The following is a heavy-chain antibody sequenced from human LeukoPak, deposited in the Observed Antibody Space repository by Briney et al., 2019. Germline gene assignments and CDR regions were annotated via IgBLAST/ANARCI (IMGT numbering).Heavy chain of an antibody. CDR3: AKGSSGYFADL. V-gene: IGHV3-23*01. Sequence: GGSLRLSCAASGFIFNNYGLIWVRQAPGKGLEWVSATSNDGGGTQYADFVEGRFTISGDNSKNTLFLQMSSLRAEDTALYYCAKGSSGYFADLWGQGTLVTVSS. CDR1: GFIFNNYG. J-gene: IGHJ5*02. CDR2: TSNDGGGT. D-gene: IGHD3-22*01.